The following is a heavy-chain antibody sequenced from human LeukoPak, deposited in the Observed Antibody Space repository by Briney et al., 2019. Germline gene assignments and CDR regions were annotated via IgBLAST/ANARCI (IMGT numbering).Heavy chain of an antibody. CDR3: ARDGKGVRDGYNFAY. J-gene: IGHJ4*02. V-gene: IGHV1-2*06. D-gene: IGHD5-24*01. Sequence: GASVKVSCKASGYTFTGYYMHWVRQAPGQGLEWMGRINPNSGGTNYAQKFEGRVTMTRDTSISTAYMELSRLRSDDTAVYYCARDGKGVRDGYNFAYWGRGTLVTVSS. CDR2: INPNSGGT. CDR1: GYTFTGYY.